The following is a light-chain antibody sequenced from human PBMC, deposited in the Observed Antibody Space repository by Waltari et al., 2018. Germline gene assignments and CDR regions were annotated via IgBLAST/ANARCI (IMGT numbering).Light chain of an antibody. CDR2: AAI. CDR1: QNINNY. V-gene: IGKV1-39*01. Sequence: DMQMIQSPSSLSASVGDRITITCRASQNINNYLNWYQQKPGKAPKLLIYAAINLQSGVPARFRGSGSGTDFSLTISSLQPEDSATYVCQQSYSTALFGQGTKLEIK. CDR3: QQSYSTAL. J-gene: IGKJ2*01.